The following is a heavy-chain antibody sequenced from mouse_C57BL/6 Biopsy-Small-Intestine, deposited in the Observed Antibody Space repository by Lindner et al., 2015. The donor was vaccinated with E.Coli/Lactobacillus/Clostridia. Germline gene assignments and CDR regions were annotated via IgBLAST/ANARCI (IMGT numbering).Heavy chain of an antibody. Sequence: VQLQESGAELVKPGASVKMSCKASGYTFTSYWMNWVKQRPGKGLEWIGQIYPGDGDTNYNGKFKDKATLTADKSSSTAYMQLSSLTSEDTAVYYCARPYYYGSSYYFDYWGQGTTLTVSS. J-gene: IGHJ2*01. V-gene: IGHV1-80*01. CDR2: IYPGDGDT. D-gene: IGHD1-1*01. CDR1: GYTFTSYW. CDR3: ARPYYYGSSYYFDY.